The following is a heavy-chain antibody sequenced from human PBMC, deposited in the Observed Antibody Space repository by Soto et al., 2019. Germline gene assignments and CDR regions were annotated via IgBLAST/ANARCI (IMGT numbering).Heavy chain of an antibody. V-gene: IGHV4-31*03. CDR3: ERSGVTGIVIPSHWFDP. J-gene: IGHJ5*02. CDR1: GDSIGGVGY. CDR2: ISSSGST. Sequence: SETLSLTCTVSGDSIGGVGYWSWIRQFPGRGLEWIGCISSSGSTYYNPSLSNRISLSLDTSQNQFSLKLLSVTAADTAIYYCERSGVTGIVIPSHWFDPWGQGTLVTVSS. D-gene: IGHD2-21*02.